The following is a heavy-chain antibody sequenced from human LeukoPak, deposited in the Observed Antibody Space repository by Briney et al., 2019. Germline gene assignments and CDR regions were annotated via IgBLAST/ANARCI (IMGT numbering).Heavy chain of an antibody. CDR1: GFTVSSNY. CDR2: IYSGGST. D-gene: IGHD4-17*01. J-gene: IGHJ4*02. V-gene: IGHV3-53*01. CDR3: ARDDGYGELDY. Sequence: PGGSLRLSCAASGFTVSSNYMSWVRQAPGKGLEWVSVIYSGGSTYYADSVKGRFTISRDNSKNTLYLQTNSLRAEDTAVYYCARDDGYGELDYWGQGTLVTVSS.